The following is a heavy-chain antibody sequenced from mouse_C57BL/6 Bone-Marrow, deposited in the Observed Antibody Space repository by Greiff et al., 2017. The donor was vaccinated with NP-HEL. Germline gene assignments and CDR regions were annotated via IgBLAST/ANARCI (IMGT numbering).Heavy chain of an antibody. CDR2: FYPGSGSI. CDR1: GYTFTEYT. Sequence: VQLVESGAELVKPGASVKLSCKASGYTFTEYTIHWVKQRSGQGLEWIGWFYPGSGSIKYNEKFKDKATLTADKSSSTVYMELSRLTSEDSAVYFCARHEWGYYYGLWYFDVWGTGTTVTVSS. J-gene: IGHJ1*03. D-gene: IGHD1-1*01. CDR3: ARHEWGYYYGLWYFDV. V-gene: IGHV1-62-2*01.